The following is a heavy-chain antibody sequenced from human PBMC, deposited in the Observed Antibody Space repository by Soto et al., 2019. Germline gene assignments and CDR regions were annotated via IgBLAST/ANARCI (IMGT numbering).Heavy chain of an antibody. D-gene: IGHD2-15*01. V-gene: IGHV3-48*01. CDR1: GFTFSSYS. J-gene: IGHJ5*02. CDR2: ISSSSTTK. Sequence: RGSLRLSCAASGFTFSSYSMNWVRQAPGKGLEWVSYISSSSTTKYYADSVKGRFTISRDNAKNSLYLQMNSLRAEDTAVYYCARDGCSGSNCLNWFDPWGQGTLVTVSS. CDR3: ARDGCSGSNCLNWFDP.